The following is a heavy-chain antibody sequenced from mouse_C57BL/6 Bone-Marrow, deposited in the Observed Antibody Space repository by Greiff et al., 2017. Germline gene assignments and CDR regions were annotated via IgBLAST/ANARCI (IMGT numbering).Heavy chain of an antibody. CDR3: ATYYSNPWFAY. V-gene: IGHV1-82*01. CDR1: GYAFSSSW. J-gene: IGHJ3*01. D-gene: IGHD2-5*01. CDR2: IYPGDGDT. Sequence: LQESGPELVKPGASVKISCKASGYAFSSSWMNWVKQRPGKGLEWIGRIYPGDGDTNYNGKFKGKATLTADKSSSTAYMQLSSLTSEDSAVYFCATYYSNPWFAYWGQGTLVTVSA.